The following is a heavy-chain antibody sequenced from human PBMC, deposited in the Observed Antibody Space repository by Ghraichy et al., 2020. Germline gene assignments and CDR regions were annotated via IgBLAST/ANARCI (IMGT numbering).Heavy chain of an antibody. CDR3: AKMGGYCSGTTCYAFDY. J-gene: IGHJ4*02. D-gene: IGHD2-2*01. V-gene: IGHV3-23*01. CDR1: GFTFSSYA. Sequence: GGSLRLSCAASGFTFSSYAMSWVRQAPGKGLEWVSAISCSGGSTYYADSVKGRFTISRDNSKNTLYLQMTSLRAEDTAVYYCAKMGGYCSGTTCYAFDYWGQGTLVTVSS. CDR2: ISCSGGST.